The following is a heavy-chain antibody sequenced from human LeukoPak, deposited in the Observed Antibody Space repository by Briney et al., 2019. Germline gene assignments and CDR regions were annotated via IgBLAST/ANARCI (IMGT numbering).Heavy chain of an antibody. CDR1: GFTFSTYA. Sequence: SGGSLRLSCAASGFTFSTYAMSWVRQAPGKGLEWVSGITGSSDNTLYADSVKGRFTISRDNSKNTLYLQMHSLRAEDTAVYYCAKVLTHYSDSSGYYPFGYFQHWGQGTLVTVSS. D-gene: IGHD3-22*01. CDR2: ITGSSDNT. CDR3: AKVLTHYSDSSGYYPFGYFQH. J-gene: IGHJ1*01. V-gene: IGHV3-23*01.